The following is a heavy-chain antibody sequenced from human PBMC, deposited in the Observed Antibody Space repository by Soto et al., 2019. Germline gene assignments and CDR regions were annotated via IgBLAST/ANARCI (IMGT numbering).Heavy chain of an antibody. CDR3: AKDRMSDNSVWDPFDI. V-gene: IGHV3-23*01. CDR1: GFTFSTYA. D-gene: IGHD2-15*01. CDR2: TGGLETDT. J-gene: IGHJ3*02. Sequence: EVQLLESGGGLVQPGESLRLSCAASGFTFSTYAMSWVRQAPGKGLEWVAGTGGLETDTYYADSVRGRFTISRDNSKSTLVLQMTSLRADDTAIYYSAKDRMSDNSVWDPFDIWGQGTVVIVSS.